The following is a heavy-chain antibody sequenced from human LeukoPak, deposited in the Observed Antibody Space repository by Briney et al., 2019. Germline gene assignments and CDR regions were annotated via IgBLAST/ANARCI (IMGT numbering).Heavy chain of an antibody. D-gene: IGHD3-22*01. J-gene: IGHJ3*02. Sequence: PGGSLRLSCAASGFTFSNAWMSWVRQAPGKGLEWVGRIKSKTDGGTTDYAAPVKGRFTISRDDSKNTLYLQMNSLKTEGTAVYYCTSRSRRYDSSGYYGAFDIWGQGTMVTVSS. CDR1: GFTFSNAW. CDR3: TSRSRRYDSSGYYGAFDI. V-gene: IGHV3-15*01. CDR2: IKSKTDGGTT.